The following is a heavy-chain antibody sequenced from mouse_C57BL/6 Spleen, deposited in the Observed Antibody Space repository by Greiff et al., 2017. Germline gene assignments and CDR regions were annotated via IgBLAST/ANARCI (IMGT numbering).Heavy chain of an antibody. D-gene: IGHD1-1*01. Sequence: VQLQQSGAELVKPGASVKISCKASGYAFSSYWMNWVKQRPGKGLEWIGQIYPGDGDTNYNGKFKGKATLTADKSSSTAYMQLSRLTSEDSAVYFCARRGFYYGNSLGDWGQGTTLTVSS. CDR3: ARRGFYYGNSLGD. V-gene: IGHV1-80*01. J-gene: IGHJ2*01. CDR1: GYAFSSYW. CDR2: IYPGDGDT.